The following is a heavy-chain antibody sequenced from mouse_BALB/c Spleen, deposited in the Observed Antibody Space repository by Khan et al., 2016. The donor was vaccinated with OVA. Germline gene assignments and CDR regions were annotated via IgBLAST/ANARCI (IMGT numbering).Heavy chain of an antibody. CDR3: ARSTYRYAFAY. D-gene: IGHD2-14*01. J-gene: IGHJ3*01. CDR1: GDSITSGY. V-gene: IGHV3-8*02. CDR2: MIYTGYT. Sequence: EVKLLESGPSLVKPSQTLSLTCSVTGDSITSGYWSWIRKFPGNKLEYMGYMIYTGYTDYNPPLKSRLAIIRHTSKNQYYLQLNSVPTEDTATYCCARSTYRYAFAYWGQGTLVTVSA.